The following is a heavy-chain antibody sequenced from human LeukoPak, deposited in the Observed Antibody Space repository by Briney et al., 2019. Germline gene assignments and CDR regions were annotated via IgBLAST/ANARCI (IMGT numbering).Heavy chain of an antibody. CDR3: ARGPKAYYFDSSGYVFDY. CDR1: GGSFSGYY. V-gene: IGHV4-34*01. CDR2: INHSGST. Sequence: SETLSLTCAVYGGSFSGYYWSWIRQPPGKGLEWIGEINHSGSTNYNPSLKSRVTISVDTSKNQFSLKLSSVTAADTAVYYCARGPKAYYFDSSGYVFDYWGQGTLVTVSS. J-gene: IGHJ4*02. D-gene: IGHD3-22*01.